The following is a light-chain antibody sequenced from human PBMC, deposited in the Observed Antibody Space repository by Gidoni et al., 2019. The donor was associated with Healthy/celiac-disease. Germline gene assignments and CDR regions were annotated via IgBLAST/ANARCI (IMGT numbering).Light chain of an antibody. J-gene: IGKJ4*01. CDR1: QGISSA. V-gene: IGKV1-13*02. Sequence: AIQLTQSPSSLSASVGDRVTITCRASQGISSALAWYQQKPGNAPKLLIYDASSLESGVPSRFSGSGSGTDFTLTISSLQPEDFATYYCQPFNSYPLTFGGGTKVEIK. CDR3: QPFNSYPLT. CDR2: DAS.